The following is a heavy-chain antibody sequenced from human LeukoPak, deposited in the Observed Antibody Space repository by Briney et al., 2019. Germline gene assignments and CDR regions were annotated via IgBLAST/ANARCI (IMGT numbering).Heavy chain of an antibody. V-gene: IGHV3-23*01. CDR2: ISGSGGST. D-gene: IGHD3-22*01. J-gene: IGHJ3*02. CDR1: GFTFSSYG. Sequence: GGTLRLSCAASGFTFSSYGMSWVRQAPGKGLEWVSAISGSGGSTYYADSVKGRFTISRDNSKNTLYLQMNSLRAEDTAVYYCVKGHYYDSSGYYLADAFDIWGQGTMVTVSS. CDR3: VKGHYYDSSGYYLADAFDI.